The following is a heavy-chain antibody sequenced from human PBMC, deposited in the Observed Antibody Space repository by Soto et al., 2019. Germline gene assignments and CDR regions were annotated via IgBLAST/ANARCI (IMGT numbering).Heavy chain of an antibody. J-gene: IGHJ4*02. CDR1: GGSFNRHT. V-gene: IGHV1-69*01. CDR3: ARGWGYDSTDYYYAY. Sequence: QVQLVQSGAEVRKPGSSVRVSCKASGGSFNRHTISWVRQAPGQGLEWMGGIIPIFGTANHDQKFQGRVTIIVDESTSTVYMELSSLRSDDTAIYYCARGWGYDSTDYYYAYWGQGTLVIVSS. D-gene: IGHD3-22*01. CDR2: IIPIFGTA.